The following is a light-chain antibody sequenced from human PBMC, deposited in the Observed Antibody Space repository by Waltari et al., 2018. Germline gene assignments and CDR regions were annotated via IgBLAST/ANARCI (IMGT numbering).Light chain of an antibody. Sequence: EIVLTPSPGTLSLSPGERATLSCRASQSVTSISLTWYQQKLCQAPRLLIYGTSTRATGIPDRFSGSGSGTDFTLTISRLEPEDFAVYYCQQYDGEVVTFGGGTKVEI. CDR2: GTS. CDR3: QQYDGEVVT. CDR1: QSVTSIS. V-gene: IGKV3-20*01. J-gene: IGKJ4*01.